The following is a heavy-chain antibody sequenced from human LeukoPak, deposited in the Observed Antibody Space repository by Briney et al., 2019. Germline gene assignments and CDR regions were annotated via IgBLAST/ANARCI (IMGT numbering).Heavy chain of an antibody. D-gene: IGHD3-10*01. J-gene: IGHJ5*02. CDR3: ARERGSGSYYPFDP. CDR2: IKQDGSEK. CDR1: GFSFSNYW. Sequence: HAGGSLRLSCAASGFSFSNYWMSWVRQAPGKGLEWVANIKQDGSEKNYVDSVKGRFTISRDNAKNSLYLQMNRLRGEDTAVYYCARERGSGSYYPFDPWGRGTLVTVSS. V-gene: IGHV3-7*01.